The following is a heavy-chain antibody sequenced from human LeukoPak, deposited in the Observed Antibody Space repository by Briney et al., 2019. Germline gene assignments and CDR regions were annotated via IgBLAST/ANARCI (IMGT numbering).Heavy chain of an antibody. Sequence: SGTLSLTCTASGCTISSYYRSWIRQPPGKGLEWIGNIIYSGSTNYNPSLKSRVTISVDTSKSQFSLKLSSVTAADTAVYYCARDGGYCSGDSCYSYWGQGTLVTVSS. D-gene: IGHD2-15*01. V-gene: IGHV4-59*01. CDR2: IIYSGST. J-gene: IGHJ4*02. CDR3: ARDGGYCSGDSCYSY. CDR1: GCTISSYY.